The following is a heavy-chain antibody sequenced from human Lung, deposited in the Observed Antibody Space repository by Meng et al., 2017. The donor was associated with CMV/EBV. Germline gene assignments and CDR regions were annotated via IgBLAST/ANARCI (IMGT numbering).Heavy chain of an antibody. V-gene: IGHV3-48*03. D-gene: IGHD3-10*01. CDR3: ARDPLWFGVNYYYGMDV. Sequence: GGSXRLSCAASGFTFSSYEMNWVRQAPGKGLEWVSYISSNGSTIYYADSVKGRFTISRDNAKNSLYLQMNSLRAEDTAVYYCARDPLWFGVNYYYGMDVXGQGXTVTVSS. J-gene: IGHJ6*02. CDR2: ISSNGSTI. CDR1: GFTFSSYE.